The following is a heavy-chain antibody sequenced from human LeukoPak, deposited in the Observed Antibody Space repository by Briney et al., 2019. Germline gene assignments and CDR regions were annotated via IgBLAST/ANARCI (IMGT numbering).Heavy chain of an antibody. V-gene: IGHV1-8*01. J-gene: IGHJ6*03. CDR2: MNPNSGNT. Sequence: ASVKVSCKASGYTFTSYDINWVRQATGQGLEWMGWMNPNSGNTGYAQKFQGRVTMTRNTSISTAYMELRSLRSDDTAVYYCARTDYGDHYYYYYYMDVWGKGTTVTISS. CDR3: ARTDYGDHYYYYYYMDV. CDR1: GYTFTSYD. D-gene: IGHD4-17*01.